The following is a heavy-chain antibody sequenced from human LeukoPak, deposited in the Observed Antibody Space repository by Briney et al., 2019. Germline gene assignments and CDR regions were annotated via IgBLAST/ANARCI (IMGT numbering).Heavy chain of an antibody. CDR3: AREFDYGDYVDYFDY. J-gene: IGHJ4*02. D-gene: IGHD4-17*01. Sequence: ASVKVSCKASGYTFTGYYMHWVRQAPGQGLEWMGWISAYNGNTNYAQKLQGRVTMTTDTSTSTAYMELSSLRSEDTAVYYCAREFDYGDYVDYFDYWGQGTLVTVSS. CDR1: GYTFTGYY. CDR2: ISAYNGNT. V-gene: IGHV1-18*04.